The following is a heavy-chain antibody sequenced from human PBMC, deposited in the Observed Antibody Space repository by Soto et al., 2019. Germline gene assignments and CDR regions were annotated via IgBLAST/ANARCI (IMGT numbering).Heavy chain of an antibody. Sequence: HVQLAESGGGVVQPGRSLRLSCAASGFTFSSYGMHWVRQTPGKGLEWVAVIWYDGSRKYCADSVKGRSTISRDNSKSTLYLQMNSLTAEDTAVYYCARGVSHSSYGMDVWGQGTTVTVSS. CDR2: IWYDGSRK. D-gene: IGHD6-13*01. V-gene: IGHV3-33*01. J-gene: IGHJ6*02. CDR1: GFTFSSYG. CDR3: ARGVSHSSYGMDV.